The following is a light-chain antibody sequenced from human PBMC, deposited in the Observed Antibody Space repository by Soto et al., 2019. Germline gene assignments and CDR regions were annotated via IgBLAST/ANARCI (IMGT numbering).Light chain of an antibody. Sequence: EIVMTQSPATVSVAPGGRATLSCRATQSVTTNLAWYQQKPGQAPRLLIYGASTRATDIPARFSGSGSGAEFTLTISSLQPDDFAVYYCQQYSSYLWTFGQGTKVDI. CDR3: QQYSSYLWT. CDR1: QSVTTN. CDR2: GAS. V-gene: IGKV3-15*01. J-gene: IGKJ1*01.